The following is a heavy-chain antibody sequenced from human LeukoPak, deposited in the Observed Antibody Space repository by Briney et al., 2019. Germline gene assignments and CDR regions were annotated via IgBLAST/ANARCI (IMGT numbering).Heavy chain of an antibody. CDR1: GFTFSSYW. CDR3: ARQAITIFGVVTPPDY. J-gene: IGHJ4*02. V-gene: IGHV3-74*01. D-gene: IGHD3-3*01. Sequence: GGSLRLSCAASGFTFSSYWMHWVRQAPGKGLVWVSRINSDGSSTSYADSVKGRFTISRGNAKNTLYLQMNSLRAEDTAVYYCARQAITIFGVVTPPDYWGQGTLVTVSS. CDR2: INSDGSST.